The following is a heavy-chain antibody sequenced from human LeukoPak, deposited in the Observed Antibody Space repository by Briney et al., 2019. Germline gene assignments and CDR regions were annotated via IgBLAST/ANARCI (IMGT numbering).Heavy chain of an antibody. CDR2: ISTSGGST. CDR1: GFTFSDSY. Sequence: GGSLRLSCAASGFTFSDSYMTWVRQAPGKGLEWVSTISTSGGSTYYVDSVKGRFTLSRDNSKNTLYLHMNSLRAEDTAVYYCAKDSGKRTIPREIFDYWGQGTLVTVSS. V-gene: IGHV3-23*01. D-gene: IGHD3-3*01. J-gene: IGHJ4*02. CDR3: AKDSGKRTIPREIFDY.